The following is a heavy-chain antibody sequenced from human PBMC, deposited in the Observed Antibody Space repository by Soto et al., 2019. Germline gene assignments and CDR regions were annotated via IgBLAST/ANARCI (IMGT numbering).Heavy chain of an antibody. J-gene: IGHJ4*02. CDR2: IKQDGSEK. D-gene: IGHD6-19*01. V-gene: IGHV3-7*03. Sequence: GGSLRLSCAASGFTFRSYWMSWVRQAPGKGLEWVANIKQDGSEKYYVDSVKGRFTISRDNAKNSLYLQMNSLRAEDTAVYYCARDLRAVVVFDYWGQGTLVTVSS. CDR3: ARDLRAVVVFDY. CDR1: GFTFRSYW.